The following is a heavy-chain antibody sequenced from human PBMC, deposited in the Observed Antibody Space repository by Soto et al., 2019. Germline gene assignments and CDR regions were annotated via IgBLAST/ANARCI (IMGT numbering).Heavy chain of an antibody. CDR2: IYYSGST. CDR3: ARRVCSSSSCFFDP. Sequence: SETLSLTCTVSGDSISSGAYYWTWIRQHPGKGLECIGYIYYSGSTYYNPSLKSRVTISLDTSKNHFSLNLNSATAADTAVYYCARRVCSSSSCFFDPWGQGTLVTVSS. D-gene: IGHD2-2*01. J-gene: IGHJ5*02. CDR1: GDSISSGAYY. V-gene: IGHV4-31*03.